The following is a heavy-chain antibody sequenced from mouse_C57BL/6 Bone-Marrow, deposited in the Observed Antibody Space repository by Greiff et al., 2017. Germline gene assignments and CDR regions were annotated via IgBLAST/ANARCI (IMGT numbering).Heavy chain of an antibody. CDR3: ARVPISYGNDEGWFAF. D-gene: IGHD2-2*01. CDR2: IDPSASYT. CDR1: GYTFTSYW. Sequence: QVQLQQPGAELVRPGTSVKLSCKASGYTFTSYWMHWVQQRPGQGLEWIGVIDPSASYTNYNQKFKGKATLTVDTYSSTASMQLSSLTSEDSAVYYCARVPISYGNDEGWFAFWGQGTLVTVSA. V-gene: IGHV1-59*01. J-gene: IGHJ3*01.